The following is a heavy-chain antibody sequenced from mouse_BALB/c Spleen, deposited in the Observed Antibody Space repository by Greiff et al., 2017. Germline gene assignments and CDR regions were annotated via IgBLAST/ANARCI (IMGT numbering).Heavy chain of an antibody. Sequence: VQLQQSGAELVRPGSSVKISCKASGYAFSSYWMNWVKQRPGQGLEWIGQIYPGDGDTNYNGKFKGKATLTADKSSSTAYMQLSSLTSEDSAVYVCARREAYYGSSYWYFDVWGAGTTVTVSS. CDR3: ARREAYYGSSYWYFDV. V-gene: IGHV1-80*01. CDR2: IYPGDGDT. J-gene: IGHJ1*01. CDR1: GYAFSSYW. D-gene: IGHD1-1*01.